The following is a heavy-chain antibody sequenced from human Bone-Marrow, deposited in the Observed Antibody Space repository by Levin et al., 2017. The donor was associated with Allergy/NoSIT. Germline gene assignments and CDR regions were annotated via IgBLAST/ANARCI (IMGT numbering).Heavy chain of an antibody. V-gene: IGHV3-7*04. J-gene: IGHJ4*02. D-gene: IGHD3-22*01. CDR1: GFTFRSYW. Sequence: LSLPCAASGFTFRSYWMSWVRQAPGKGLEWVANIKQDGSEKYYVDSVKGRFTISRDNAKNSLYLQMNSLRAEDTAVYYCARSPWYYYDSSGYYFYWGQGTLVTVSS. CDR2: IKQDGSEK. CDR3: ARSPWYYYDSSGYYFY.